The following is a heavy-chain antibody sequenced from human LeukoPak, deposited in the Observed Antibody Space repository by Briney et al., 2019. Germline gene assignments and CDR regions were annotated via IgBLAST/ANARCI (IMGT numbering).Heavy chain of an antibody. J-gene: IGHJ5*02. D-gene: IGHD3-9*01. Sequence: SETLSLTCTVSGGSISSYYWSWIRQPPGKGLEWIGYIYYSGSTNYNPSLKSRVTISVDTSKNQFSLKLSSVTAADTAVYYCAREGTDYDILTGPGGGTKFDPWGQGTLVTVSS. CDR1: GGSISSYY. CDR2: IYYSGST. V-gene: IGHV4-59*01. CDR3: AREGTDYDILTGPGGGTKFDP.